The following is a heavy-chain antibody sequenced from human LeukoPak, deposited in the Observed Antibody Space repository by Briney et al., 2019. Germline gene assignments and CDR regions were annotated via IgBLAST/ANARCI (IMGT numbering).Heavy chain of an antibody. V-gene: IGHV4-34*01. CDR1: GGSFSGYY. J-gene: IGHJ3*02. CDR2: INHSGST. Sequence: SETLSLTCAVYGGSFSGYYWSWIRQPPGKGLEWIGEINHSGSTNYNPSLKSRVTISVDTSKNQFSLKLSSVTAADTAVYYCARGSTVMDAFDIWGQGTMVTVSS. CDR3: ARGSTVMDAFDI. D-gene: IGHD4-17*01.